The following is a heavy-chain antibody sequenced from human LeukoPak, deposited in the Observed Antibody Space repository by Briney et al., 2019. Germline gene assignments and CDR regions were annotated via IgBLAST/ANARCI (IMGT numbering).Heavy chain of an antibody. D-gene: IGHD5-12*01. CDR1: GLTFRSYE. J-gene: IGHJ4*02. CDR3: ARESGYDAALDY. Sequence: GGSLRLSCVTSGLTFRSYEMNWVRHPHGKGLEWVSYISSDGSNMYYADSVEGRFTISRDNAKNSLYLQMNSLRADDMAVYYCARESGYDAALDYWGQGTLVTVSS. CDR2: ISSDGSNM. V-gene: IGHV3-48*03.